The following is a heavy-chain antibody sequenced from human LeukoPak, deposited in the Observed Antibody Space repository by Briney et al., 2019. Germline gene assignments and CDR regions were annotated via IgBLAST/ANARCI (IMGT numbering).Heavy chain of an antibody. CDR1: GYTFTGSGWY. V-gene: IGHV1-2*02. Sequence: ASVKVSCKASGYTFTGSGWYLYWLRQAPGQGLDCLGWIHPNNGATLYAQKFQGRVAMTTDTSISTAYMELSRLRPDDTAMYYCARDGPAQMVDFDYWGQGTLVTVSS. D-gene: IGHD3-10*01. CDR3: ARDGPAQMVDFDY. CDR2: IHPNNGAT. J-gene: IGHJ4*02.